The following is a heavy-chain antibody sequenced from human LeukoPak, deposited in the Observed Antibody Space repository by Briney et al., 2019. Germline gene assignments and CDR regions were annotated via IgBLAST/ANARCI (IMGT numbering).Heavy chain of an antibody. D-gene: IGHD5-18*01. CDR3: ARLGGIQLNY. V-gene: IGHV6-1*01. J-gene: IGHJ4*02. CDR2: TYYRSKWYN. Sequence: SQTLSLTCAISGDSVSSNSAAWNWIRQSPSRGLEWLGRTYYRSKWYNDYAVSVKSRITINPDTSKNQFSLKLSSVTAADTAVYYCARLGGIQLNYWGQGTLVTVSS. CDR1: GDSVSSNSAA.